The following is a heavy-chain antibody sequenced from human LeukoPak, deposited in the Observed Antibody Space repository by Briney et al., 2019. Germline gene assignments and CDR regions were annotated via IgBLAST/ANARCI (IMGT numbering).Heavy chain of an antibody. CDR3: ARERTAARNWFDP. CDR1: GYTFSMYY. Sequence: GASVKVSCKASGYTFSMYYMHWVRQAPGQGLEWMGWINPNSGGTNYAQKFQGRVTMTRDTSISTAYMELSRLRSDDTAVYYCARERTAARNWFDPWGQGTLVTVSS. V-gene: IGHV1-2*02. J-gene: IGHJ5*02. D-gene: IGHD6-6*01. CDR2: INPNSGGT.